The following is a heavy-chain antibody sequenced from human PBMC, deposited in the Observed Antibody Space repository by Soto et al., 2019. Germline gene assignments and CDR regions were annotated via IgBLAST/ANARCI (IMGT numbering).Heavy chain of an antibody. D-gene: IGHD6-13*01. J-gene: IGHJ4*02. CDR2: ISGSGGST. CDR1: GFTFSRYG. V-gene: IGHV3-23*01. Sequence: GGSLRLSCAASGFTFSRYGMSWVRQAPGKGLEWVSVISGSGGSTYYADSVKGRFTISRDNSKNTLYLQMNSLRAEDTAVYYCAKGIGSSWTQFDSWGQGTLVTVSS. CDR3: AKGIGSSWTQFDS.